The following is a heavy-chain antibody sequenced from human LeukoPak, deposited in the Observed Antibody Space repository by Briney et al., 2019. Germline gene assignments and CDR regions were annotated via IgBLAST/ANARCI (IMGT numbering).Heavy chain of an antibody. CDR1: GGFIISYY. CDR3: ARHGGTVAINDAFDI. J-gene: IGHJ3*02. D-gene: IGHD1/OR15-1a*01. V-gene: IGHV4-59*08. CDR2: IYYSGRT. Sequence: SETLTLTCTVSGGFIISYYWSWIRQPPGKGLEWIGYIYYSGRTSYNPSLKSRVTISVDTSNNQFSLKLDSVTAADTAVYFCARHGGTVAINDAFDIWGQGTMVTVSS.